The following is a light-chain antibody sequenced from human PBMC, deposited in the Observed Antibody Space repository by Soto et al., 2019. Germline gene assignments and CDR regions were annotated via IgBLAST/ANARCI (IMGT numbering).Light chain of an antibody. CDR3: QQYGSSPWT. J-gene: IGKJ1*01. V-gene: IGKV3-20*01. CDR1: QSVSSSY. CDR2: GAS. Sequence: FVLTQSPGTLSLSPGERATLSCRASQSVSSSYLAWYQQKPGQAPRPLIYGASSRAIGIPDRFSGSGSGTDFTLTISRLEPEDFAVYYCQQYGSSPWTFGQGTKVEIK.